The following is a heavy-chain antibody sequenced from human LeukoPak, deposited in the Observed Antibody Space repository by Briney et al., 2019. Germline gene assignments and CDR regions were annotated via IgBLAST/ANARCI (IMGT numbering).Heavy chain of an antibody. V-gene: IGHV4-34*01. D-gene: IGHD3-10*01. CDR3: ARARGATRPNGMDV. Sequence: SETLSLTCAVDGGSFSGYYWSWIRQPPGKGLEWMGEINHSGSTNYNPSLKSRVTISVDTSKNQFSLRLSSVTAADTAVYYCARARGATRPNGMDVWGQGTTVTVSS. CDR1: GGSFSGYY. CDR2: INHSGST. J-gene: IGHJ6*02.